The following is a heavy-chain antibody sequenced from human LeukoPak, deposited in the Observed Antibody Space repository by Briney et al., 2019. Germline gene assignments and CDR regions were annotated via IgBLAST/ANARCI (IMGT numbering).Heavy chain of an antibody. J-gene: IGHJ4*02. Sequence: GGSLRLSCSASGFTFSSSAMNWVRQAPGKGLEYVSAISHNGGSTYYPDSVKGRFTISRDNSKNTLYLQMSSLRPEDTAVYYCAKDGWPSQEQWLEYYFDYWGQGTLVTVSS. V-gene: IGHV3-64D*06. CDR1: GFTFSSSA. CDR3: AKDGWPSQEQWLEYYFDY. D-gene: IGHD6-19*01. CDR2: ISHNGGST.